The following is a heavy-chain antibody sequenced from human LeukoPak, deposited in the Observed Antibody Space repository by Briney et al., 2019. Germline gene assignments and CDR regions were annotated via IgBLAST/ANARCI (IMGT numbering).Heavy chain of an antibody. CDR2: IYYSGST. D-gene: IGHD4-11*01. CDR1: GGSISSYY. J-gene: IGHJ2*01. CDR3: ARDPHSNYGFGF. Sequence: PSETLSLTCTVSGGSISSYYWSWIRQPPGKGLEWIGYIYYSGSTNYNPSLKSRVTISVDTSKNQFSLKLSSVTAADTAVYYCARDPHSNYGFGFWGRGTLVTVSS. V-gene: IGHV4-59*01.